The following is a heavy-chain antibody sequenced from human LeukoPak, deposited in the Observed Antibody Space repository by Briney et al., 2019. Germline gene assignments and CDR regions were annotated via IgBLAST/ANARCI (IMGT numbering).Heavy chain of an antibody. D-gene: IGHD3-10*01. J-gene: IGHJ5*02. CDR1: GGSISSSTNW. CDR2: IYHSGGT. Sequence: PSGTLSLTCAVSGGSISSSTNWWSWVRQPPGKGLEWIGEIYHSGGTNYNPSLKSRVTISVDTSKNQFSLKLSSVTAADTAVYYCARRRVRGVRSHNWFDPWGQGTLVTVSS. V-gene: IGHV4-4*02. CDR3: ARRRVRGVRSHNWFDP.